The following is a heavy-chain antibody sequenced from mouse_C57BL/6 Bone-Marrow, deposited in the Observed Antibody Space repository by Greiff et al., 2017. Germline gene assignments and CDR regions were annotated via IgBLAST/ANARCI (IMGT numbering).Heavy chain of an antibody. CDR2: IYPGSGST. Sequence: QVQLQQSGAELVKPGASVKMSCKASGYTFTSYWITWVKQRPGQGLEWIGDIYPGSGSTNYNEKFKSKATLTVDTSSSTAYMQLSSLTSEDSAVYYCARSDYGSSYCDYWGQGTTLTVSS. CDR1: GYTFTSYW. J-gene: IGHJ2*01. V-gene: IGHV1-55*01. D-gene: IGHD1-1*01. CDR3: ARSDYGSSYCDY.